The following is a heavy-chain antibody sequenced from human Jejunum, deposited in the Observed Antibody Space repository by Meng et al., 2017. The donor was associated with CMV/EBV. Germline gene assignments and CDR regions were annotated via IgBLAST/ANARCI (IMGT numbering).Heavy chain of an antibody. CDR2: TSYDGNSQ. CDR3: ARDGGGFNSSPFDY. CDR1: GFPFSSHA. V-gene: IGHV3-30*04. D-gene: IGHD3-16*01. J-gene: IGHJ4*02. Sequence: ASGFPFSSHAMHWVRQAPGKGLEWVAVTSYDGNSQYYTDSVKGRFTISRDNSDNMLYLQMNSLRADDTAIYYCARDGGGFNSSPFDYWGQGTLVTVSS.